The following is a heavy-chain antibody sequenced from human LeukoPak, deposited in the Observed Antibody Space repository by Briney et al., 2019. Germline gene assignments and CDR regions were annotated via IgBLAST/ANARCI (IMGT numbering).Heavy chain of an antibody. D-gene: IGHD3-10*01. CDR1: GLTLSNHEFSHYE. J-gene: IGHJ4*02. CDR3: ARVGSGYFDY. CDR2: ISSSGANR. V-gene: IGHV3-48*03. Sequence: PGGSLRLSCEASGLTLSNHEFSHYEMNWVRQAPGKGLEWLSYISSSGANRYYAESVKGRFTVSRDNGKDAHYLQMNSLRVEDTAVYYCARVGSGYFDYWGQGTLVTVSS.